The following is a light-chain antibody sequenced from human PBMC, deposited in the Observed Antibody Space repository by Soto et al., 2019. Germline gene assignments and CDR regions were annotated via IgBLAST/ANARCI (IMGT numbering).Light chain of an antibody. J-gene: IGLJ1*01. V-gene: IGLV2-23*01. CDR2: EDT. Sequence: QSALPQPASVSGSPGQSITISCTGTSRDVGIYNLVSWYQLHPGKVPKLIIYEDTKRPSGISSRFSGSESGITAFLTISGLQAEDEADYYCCSYAGSSTYVFGTGTKVTVL. CDR3: CSYAGSSTYV. CDR1: SRDVGIYNL.